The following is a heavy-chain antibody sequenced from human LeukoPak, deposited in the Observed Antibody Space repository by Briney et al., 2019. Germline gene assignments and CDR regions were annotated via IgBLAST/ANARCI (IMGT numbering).Heavy chain of an antibody. V-gene: IGHV4-59*01. CDR2: IFYSGST. CDR1: GGSISSYY. J-gene: IGHJ6*02. Sequence: PSETLSLTCTVSGGSISSYYWSWIRQPPGKGLEWIGYIFYSGSTNRNPSLKSRVTISVDTSKNQFSLNLSSVTAADTAIYYCARDTGYLGSNYGMDVWGQGTTVTVSS. D-gene: IGHD3-22*01. CDR3: ARDTGYLGSNYGMDV.